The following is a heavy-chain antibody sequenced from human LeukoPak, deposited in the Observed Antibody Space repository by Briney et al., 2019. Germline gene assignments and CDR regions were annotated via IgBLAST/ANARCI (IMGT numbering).Heavy chain of an antibody. CDR2: MNPNSGNT. J-gene: IGHJ4*02. D-gene: IGHD1-26*01. Sequence: ASVKVSCKASGYTFTSYDINWVRQATGQGLEWMGWMNPNSGNTGYAQKFQGRVTITRNTSISTAYVELSSLRSEDTAVYYCARRLLGATINFDYWGQGTLVTVSS. CDR3: ARRLLGATINFDY. CDR1: GYTFTSYD. V-gene: IGHV1-8*03.